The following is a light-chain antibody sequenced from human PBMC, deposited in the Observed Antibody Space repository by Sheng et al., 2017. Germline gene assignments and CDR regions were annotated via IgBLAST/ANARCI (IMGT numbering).Light chain of an antibody. V-gene: IGKV1-NL1*01. J-gene: IGKJ4*01. CDR3: QQYYSNPST. CDR1: QATNNF. CDR2: DAS. Sequence: DIQMTQSPSSLSASVGDRVTITCRASQATNNFLAWYQHKPGKAPKFLLYDASKLQSGVPSRFSGSGSGTDHTLTISNLQPEDFATYFCQQYYSNPSTFGGGTEGGGQT.